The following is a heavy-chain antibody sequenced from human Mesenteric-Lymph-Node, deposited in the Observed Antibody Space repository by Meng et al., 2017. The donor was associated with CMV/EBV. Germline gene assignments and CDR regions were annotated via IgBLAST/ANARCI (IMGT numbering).Heavy chain of an antibody. CDR2: FYAAGST. D-gene: IGHD2-21*02. V-gene: IGHV3-53*01. CDR3: ARDRGDWIIGD. CDR1: GFTVSTNY. Sequence: GESLKIPCAASGFTVSTNYLSWVRQAPGKGLEWVSVFYAAGSTYYADSVKGRFTISRDNSKNTVDLQMNSLRVEDTAVYYCARDRGDWIIGDWGQGALVTVSS. J-gene: IGHJ4*02.